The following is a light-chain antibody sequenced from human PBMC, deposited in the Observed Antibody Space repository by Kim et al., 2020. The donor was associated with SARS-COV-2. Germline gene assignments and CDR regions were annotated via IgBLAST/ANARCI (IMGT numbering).Light chain of an antibody. CDR3: QQYGRSPTT. V-gene: IGKV3-20*01. CDR2: GAS. J-gene: IGKJ5*01. CDR1: QSVSSSY. Sequence: PGESAILSCRASQSVSSSYLAWYQHRPGQSPRLLIHGASSRATGVPDRFRGGGSGTDFTLTITRLEPEDFAVYYCQQYGRSPTTFGQGTRLEIK.